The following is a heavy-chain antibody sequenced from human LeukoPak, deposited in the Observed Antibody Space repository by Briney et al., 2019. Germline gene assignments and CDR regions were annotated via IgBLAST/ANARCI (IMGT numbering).Heavy chain of an antibody. V-gene: IGHV4-39*01. D-gene: IGHD2-15*01. J-gene: IGHJ4*02. CDR3: ARHANGGGCDY. CDR2: IYSSGNT. Sequence: SETLSLTCTVSGDSIGSSNFYWGWIRQPPGKGLEWIGSIYSSGNTFYKPSLKSRVTVSMDTSTNHFSLKLTSVTAADTALYYCARHANGGGCDYWGQGTLVTVSS. CDR1: GDSIGSSNFY.